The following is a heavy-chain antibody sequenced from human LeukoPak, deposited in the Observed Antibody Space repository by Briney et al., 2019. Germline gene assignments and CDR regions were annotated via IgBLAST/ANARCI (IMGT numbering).Heavy chain of an antibody. CDR1: GYSFTSYW. Sequence: GESLTISCKGSGYSFTSYWIGWVRQMPGKGLEWMGIIYPGDSDTRYSPSFQGQVTISADKSLSTAYLQWSSLKASDTAMYYCARLGSVAAAGYYMDVWGKGTTVTVYS. J-gene: IGHJ6*03. D-gene: IGHD6-25*01. CDR3: ARLGSVAAAGYYMDV. V-gene: IGHV5-51*01. CDR2: IYPGDSDT.